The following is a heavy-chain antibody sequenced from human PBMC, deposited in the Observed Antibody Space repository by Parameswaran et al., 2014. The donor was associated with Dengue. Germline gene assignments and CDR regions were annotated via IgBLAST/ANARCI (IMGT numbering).Heavy chain of an antibody. CDR2: ISNSGTTV. J-gene: IGHJ6*02. D-gene: IGHD2-8*01. V-gene: IGHV3-11*01. Sequence: WIRQPPGKGLEWVSFISNSGTTVYDADSMRGRFTISRDNAKKSVYLQMDSLRVEDTAVYYCARVRNKVNAEGVYGMDVWGQGTTVTVSS. CDR3: ARVRNKVNAEGVYGMDV.